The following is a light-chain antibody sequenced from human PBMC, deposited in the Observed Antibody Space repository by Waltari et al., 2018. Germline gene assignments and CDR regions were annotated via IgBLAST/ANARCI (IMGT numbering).Light chain of an antibody. CDR1: YLGDRY. V-gene: IGLV3-1*01. CDR2: QHT. CDR3: QAWDTNFVV. Sequence: SYDLTQPPSVSVSPGQTASITCSGDYLGDRYVSWYQQKPGQSPVLIIYQHTKRPSGIPARFSGSNSGNTATLTIIGTQATDEADYYCQAWDTNFVVFGGGTKLTVL. J-gene: IGLJ2*01.